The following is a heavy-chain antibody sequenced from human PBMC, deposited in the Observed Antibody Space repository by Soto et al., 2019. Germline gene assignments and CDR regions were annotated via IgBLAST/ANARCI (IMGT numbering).Heavy chain of an antibody. CDR3: ARGLIAVDGMDV. J-gene: IGHJ6*02. CDR1: GGSISSSSYY. CDR2: IYYSGST. Sequence: SETLSLTCTVSGGSISSSSYYWGWIRQPPGKGREWIGSIYYSGSTYYNPSLKSRVTISVDTSKNPFSLKLSSVTAADTAVYYCARGLIAVDGMDVWGQGTTVTVSS. D-gene: IGHD6-19*01. V-gene: IGHV4-39*01.